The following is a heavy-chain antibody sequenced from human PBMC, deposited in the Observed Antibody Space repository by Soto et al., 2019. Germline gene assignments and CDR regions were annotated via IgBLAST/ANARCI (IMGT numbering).Heavy chain of an antibody. V-gene: IGHV3-30*18. Sequence: QVQLVESGGGVVQPGRSLRLSCAASGFTFSSYGMHWVRQAPGKGLEWVAVISYDGSKKYYADSVKGQFTISRDNSKNTRDLQMNSLRAEDTAVYYGAKGDDYGDDEYYYGMDVWGRGTTVIVSS. CDR2: ISYDGSKK. CDR1: GFTFSSYG. CDR3: AKGDDYGDDEYYYGMDV. J-gene: IGHJ6*02. D-gene: IGHD4-17*01.